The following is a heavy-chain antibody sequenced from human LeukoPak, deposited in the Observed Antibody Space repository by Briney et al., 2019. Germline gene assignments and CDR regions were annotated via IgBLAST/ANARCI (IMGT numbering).Heavy chain of an antibody. V-gene: IGHV3-23*01. J-gene: IGHJ4*02. D-gene: IGHD5-18*01. CDR2: ISGSGGST. CDR1: GFTFSSYA. Sequence: GGSPRLSCAASGFTFSSYAMSWVRQAPGKGLEWVSAISGSGGSTYYADSVKGRFTISRDNSKNTLYLQMNSLRAEDTAVYYCATAPGRYSYGYGDYWGQGTLVTVSS. CDR3: ATAPGRYSYGYGDY.